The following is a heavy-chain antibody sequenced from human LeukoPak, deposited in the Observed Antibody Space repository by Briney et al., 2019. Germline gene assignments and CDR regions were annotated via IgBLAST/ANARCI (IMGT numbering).Heavy chain of an antibody. V-gene: IGHV3-30*18. Sequence: GGSLRLSCAAPGFTFSSYGMHWVRQAPGKGLEWVAVISYDGSNKYYADSVKGRFTISRDNSKNTLYLQVNSLRAEDTAVYYCAKDGRDGYNYPSYYFDYWGQGTLVTVSS. CDR3: AKDGRDGYNYPSYYFDY. CDR1: GFTFSSYG. CDR2: ISYDGSNK. D-gene: IGHD5-12*01. J-gene: IGHJ4*02.